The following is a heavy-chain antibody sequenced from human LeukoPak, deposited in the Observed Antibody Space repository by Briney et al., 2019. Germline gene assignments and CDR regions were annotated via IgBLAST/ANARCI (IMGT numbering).Heavy chain of an antibody. CDR2: IYPDDSEI. V-gene: IGHV5-51*01. Sequence: GESLKISCNTSGYTFGRYWIAWVRQMPGKDLEWMGFIYPDDSEIRYSPSFQGQVTISADKSINTAYLQWNSLKASDTAMYYCARFWWGRSWTQGYFDYWGQGTLVTVSS. J-gene: IGHJ4*02. CDR3: ARFWWGRSWTQGYFDY. CDR1: GYTFGRYW. D-gene: IGHD6-13*01.